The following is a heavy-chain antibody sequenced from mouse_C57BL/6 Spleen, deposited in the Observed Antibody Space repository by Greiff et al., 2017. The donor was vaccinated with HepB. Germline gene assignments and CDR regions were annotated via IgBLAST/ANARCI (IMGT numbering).Heavy chain of an antibody. Sequence: VQLQHPGAELVKPGASVKLSCKASGYTFTSYWMQWVKQRPGQGLEWIGEIDPSDSYTNYNQKFKGKATLTVDTSSSTAYMQLSSLTSEDSAVYYCARGELYYAMDYWGQGTSVTVSS. CDR3: ARGELYYAMDY. CDR2: IDPSDSYT. J-gene: IGHJ4*01. V-gene: IGHV1-50*01. CDR1: GYTFTSYW.